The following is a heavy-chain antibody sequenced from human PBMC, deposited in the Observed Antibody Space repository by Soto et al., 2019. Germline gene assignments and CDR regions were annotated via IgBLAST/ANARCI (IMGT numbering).Heavy chain of an antibody. J-gene: IGHJ2*01. CDR3: ASPRYGSGSIYWYFDL. CDR1: GGSISSGDYY. D-gene: IGHD3-10*01. CDR2: IYYSGST. V-gene: IGHV4-30-4*01. Sequence: QVQLQESGPGLVKPSQTLSLTCTVSGGSISSGDYYWSWIRQPPGKGLEWIGYIYYSGSTYYNPSLKTRVTIYVDTSKNQFSLKLSSVTAADTAVYYCASPRYGSGSIYWYFDLWGRGTLVTVSS.